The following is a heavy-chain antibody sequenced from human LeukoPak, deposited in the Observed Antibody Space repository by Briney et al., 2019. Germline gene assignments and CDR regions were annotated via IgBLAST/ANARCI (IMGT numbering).Heavy chain of an antibody. CDR1: GFTFSSYA. D-gene: IGHD2-15*01. CDR3: ARKVPDIVVVVAAIPPVGFDY. Sequence: PGGSLRLSCAASGFTFSSYAMSWVRQAPGKGLEWVSYISSSGSTIYYADSVKGRFTISRDNAKNSLYLQMNSLRAEDTAVYYCARKVPDIVVVVAAIPPVGFDYWGQGTLVTVSS. J-gene: IGHJ4*02. V-gene: IGHV3-48*03. CDR2: ISSSGSTI.